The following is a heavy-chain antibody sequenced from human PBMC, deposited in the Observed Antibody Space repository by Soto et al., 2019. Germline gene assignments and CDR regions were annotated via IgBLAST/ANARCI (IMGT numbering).Heavy chain of an antibody. D-gene: IGHD2-2*01. V-gene: IGHV3-23*01. CDR1: GFTFRTYA. Sequence: GGSLRLSCAASGFTFRTYAMSWVRQAPGKGLEWVPTISDSGTTYYANSVKGRFTISRDNSRNTLDLQMNSLRVEDTAVYYCAKGGEGSCSRTSCLYFSDFCGQGTLVTVSS. J-gene: IGHJ4*02. CDR3: AKGGEGSCSRTSCLYFSDF. CDR2: ISDSGTT.